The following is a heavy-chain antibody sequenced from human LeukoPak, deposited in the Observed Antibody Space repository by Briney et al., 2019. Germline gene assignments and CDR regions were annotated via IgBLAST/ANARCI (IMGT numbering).Heavy chain of an antibody. D-gene: IGHD3-10*01. J-gene: IGHJ6*03. CDR1: GFTFSSYS. Sequence: GGSLRLSCAASGFTFSSYSMNWVRQAPGKGLEWVSSISSSSSYIYYADSVKGRFTISRDNAKNSLYLQMNSLRAEDTALYYCASVYYGSGTGYYYMDVWGKGTTVTVSS. CDR2: ISSSSSYI. V-gene: IGHV3-21*01. CDR3: ASVYYGSGTGYYYMDV.